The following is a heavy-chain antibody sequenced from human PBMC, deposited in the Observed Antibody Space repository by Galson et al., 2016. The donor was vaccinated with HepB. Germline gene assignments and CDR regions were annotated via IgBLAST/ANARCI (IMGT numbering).Heavy chain of an antibody. Sequence: SETLSLTCTVSGDSISIRGYYWAWIRQPPGKGLEWIGSIYYSGNTYNNPSLKTRVSMSVDTSKNHFSLQLTSVTAADTAVYYCARLFASGRKYDAFDIWGQGTVVTVSS. V-gene: IGHV4-39*02. CDR2: IYYSGNT. CDR3: ARLFASGRKYDAFDI. J-gene: IGHJ3*02. CDR1: GDSISIRGYY. D-gene: IGHD3-10*01.